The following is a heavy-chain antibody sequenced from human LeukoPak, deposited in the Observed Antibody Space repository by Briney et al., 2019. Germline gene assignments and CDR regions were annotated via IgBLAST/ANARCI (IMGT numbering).Heavy chain of an antibody. CDR1: GFTVSGNY. D-gene: IGHD3-10*01. Sequence: GGSLRLSCAASGFTVSGNYMSWVRQAPGKGPEWLSVIHRGGNTYYADSVKGRFTISRDSSKNTVFLQMDSLRAEDTAVYYCARDPGYGLGVDYGDYWGQGTLVTVSS. CDR3: ARDPGYGLGVDYGDY. J-gene: IGHJ4*02. CDR2: IHRGGNT. V-gene: IGHV3-66*01.